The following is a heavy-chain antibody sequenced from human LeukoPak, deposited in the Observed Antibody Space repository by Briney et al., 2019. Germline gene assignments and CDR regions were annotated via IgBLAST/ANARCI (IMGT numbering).Heavy chain of an antibody. CDR3: ARYYCSGGSCYHPGFDY. Sequence: SETLSLTCTVPGGSISRYYWSWIRQPPGKGLEWIGYIYYSGSTNYKPSLKSRVKISEDKSKNQLYRKLTSVTVADTAVYYCARYYCSGGSCYHPGFDYWGQGTLVTVSS. V-gene: IGHV4-59*08. CDR2: IYYSGST. CDR1: GGSISRYY. J-gene: IGHJ4*02. D-gene: IGHD2-15*01.